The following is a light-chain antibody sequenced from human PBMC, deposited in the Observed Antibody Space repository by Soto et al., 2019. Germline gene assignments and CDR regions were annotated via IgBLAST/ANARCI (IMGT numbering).Light chain of an antibody. Sequence: QSVLTQPASVSGSPGQSITISCTGTSSDVGSYNLVSWYQHHPGKAPKLMIYEVSKRPSGVSNRFSGSKSGNTASLTISGLQSEDEVDYYCCSYAGSSIFPSFLGTGTKVTVL. CDR2: EVS. CDR1: SSDVGSYNL. J-gene: IGLJ1*01. CDR3: CSYAGSSIFPSF. V-gene: IGLV2-23*02.